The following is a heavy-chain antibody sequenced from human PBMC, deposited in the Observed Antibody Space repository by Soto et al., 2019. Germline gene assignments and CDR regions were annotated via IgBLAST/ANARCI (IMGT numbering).Heavy chain of an antibody. CDR2: IDYSGST. J-gene: IGHJ3*02. CDR1: GGSISSGGYY. V-gene: IGHV4-31*03. D-gene: IGHD2-2*01. CDR3: ARDPTEYCSSTSCLDDAFDI. Sequence: QVQLQESGPGLVKPSQTLSLTCTVSGGSISSGGYYWSWIRQHPGKGLEWIGYIDYSGSTYYNPSLKSRVTISVDTSKNQFSLKLSSVTAADTAVYYCARDPTEYCSSTSCLDDAFDIWGQGTMVTVSS.